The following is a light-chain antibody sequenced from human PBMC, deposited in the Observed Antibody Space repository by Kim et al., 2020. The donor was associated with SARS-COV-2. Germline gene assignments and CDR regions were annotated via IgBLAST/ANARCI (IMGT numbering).Light chain of an antibody. J-gene: IGKJ1*01. Sequence: EIVMTQSPATLSVSPGERATVSCRASQSVNSKLAWYQQKPGQALRLLIYGASTRATDIPARFSGSESGTEFTLTISSLQSEDFALYYCHQYNNWPPTFGQGTKVEIK. CDR2: GAS. V-gene: IGKV3-15*01. CDR3: HQYNNWPPT. CDR1: QSVNSK.